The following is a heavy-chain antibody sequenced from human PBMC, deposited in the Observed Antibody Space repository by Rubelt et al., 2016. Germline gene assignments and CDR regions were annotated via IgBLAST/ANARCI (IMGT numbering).Heavy chain of an antibody. J-gene: IGHJ5*02. D-gene: IGHD5-12*01. Sequence: VRQAPGKGLEWVSVIYSGGSTYYADSVKGRFTISRDNSKNTLYLQMNSLRAEDTAGYYCARGVRGYSGYDLRRWFDPWGQGTLGTVSS. V-gene: IGHV3-66*02. CDR2: IYSGGST. CDR3: ARGVRGYSGYDLRRWFDP.